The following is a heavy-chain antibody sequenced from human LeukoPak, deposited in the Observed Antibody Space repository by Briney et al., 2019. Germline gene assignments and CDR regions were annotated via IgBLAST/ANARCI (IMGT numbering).Heavy chain of an antibody. CDR3: ARMLDGGTYFDY. Sequence: ESLKISCKGSGYSFTTYWIGLVRQMPGKGLEWIGIIYPGDSDIRYSPSFQGQVTISADKSISTAYLQWSSLKASDTAMYYCARMLDGGTYFDYWGQGTLVTVSS. CDR1: GYSFTTYW. D-gene: IGHD4-23*01. V-gene: IGHV5-51*01. J-gene: IGHJ4*02. CDR2: IYPGDSDI.